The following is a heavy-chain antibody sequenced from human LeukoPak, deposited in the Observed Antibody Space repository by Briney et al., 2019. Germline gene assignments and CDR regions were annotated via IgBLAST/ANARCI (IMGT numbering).Heavy chain of an antibody. Sequence: QTGGSLRLSCAASGFRFSDFGMTWVRQAPGKGLEWVSSISNSGGSTYYADSVKGRFTISRDNSKNTLYLQMNSLRAEDTAVYYCAKMGMPRMVRGAVDYWGQGTLVTVSS. D-gene: IGHD3-10*01. J-gene: IGHJ4*02. CDR3: AKMGMPRMVRGAVDY. V-gene: IGHV3-23*01. CDR1: GFRFSDFG. CDR2: ISNSGGST.